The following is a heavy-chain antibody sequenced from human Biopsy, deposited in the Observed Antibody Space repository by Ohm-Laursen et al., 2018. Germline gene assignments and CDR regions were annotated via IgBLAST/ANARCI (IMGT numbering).Heavy chain of an antibody. D-gene: IGHD3-9*01. CDR2: ISYNERT. V-gene: IGHV4-31*03. J-gene: IGHJ2*01. CDR1: GASVKTSGYF. Sequence: TLSLTCSVSGASVKTSGYFWAWIRPRPGKGLEWIGYISYNERTHYNPSLTSRLAISFDTSNNRISLQLRSVSVADTAVYYCVREPKTGTAEAWYFDLWGRGSLSLSP. CDR3: VREPKTGTAEAWYFDL.